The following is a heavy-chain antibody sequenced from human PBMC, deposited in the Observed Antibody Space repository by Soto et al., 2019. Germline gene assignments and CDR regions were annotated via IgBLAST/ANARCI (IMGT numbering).Heavy chain of an antibody. CDR2: INAGNGNT. J-gene: IGHJ4*02. CDR1: GYTFTSYA. D-gene: IGHD6-13*01. CDR3: ARWDAAAGTFDY. Sequence: ASVKVSCKASGYTFTSYAMHWVRQAPGQRLEWMGWINAGNGNTKYSQKFQGRVTITRDTSASTAYMELSSLRSEDTAVYYCARWDAAAGTFDYWGQGTLVTVSS. V-gene: IGHV1-3*01.